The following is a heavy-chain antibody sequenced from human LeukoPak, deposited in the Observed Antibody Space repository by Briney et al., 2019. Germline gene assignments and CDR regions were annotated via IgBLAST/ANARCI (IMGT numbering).Heavy chain of an antibody. CDR1: GYTFTSYG. Sequence: ASVKVSCKASGYTFTSYGISWVRQAPGQGLEWMGWISAYNGNTNYAQKLQGRVTMTTDTSTSTAYMELRSLRSDDTAVYYCARRYYDSSGYYPAWFDPWGQGTPVTVSS. CDR3: ARRYYDSSGYYPAWFDP. V-gene: IGHV1-18*01. D-gene: IGHD3-22*01. J-gene: IGHJ5*02. CDR2: ISAYNGNT.